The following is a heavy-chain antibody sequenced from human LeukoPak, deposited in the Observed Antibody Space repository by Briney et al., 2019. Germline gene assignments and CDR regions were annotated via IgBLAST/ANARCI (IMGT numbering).Heavy chain of an antibody. CDR1: GGSITSNY. J-gene: IGHJ4*02. V-gene: IGHV4-59*08. CDR2: IFYSGST. D-gene: IGHD6-19*01. Sequence: PETLSLTCTVPGGSITSNYWSWIRQPPGKGLEWVGYIFYSGSTNYNPSVKSRVTISVDTSKNQFSLNLSSVTAADTAMYYCARHGRNSGAPNYWGQGTLVTVSS. CDR3: ARHGRNSGAPNY.